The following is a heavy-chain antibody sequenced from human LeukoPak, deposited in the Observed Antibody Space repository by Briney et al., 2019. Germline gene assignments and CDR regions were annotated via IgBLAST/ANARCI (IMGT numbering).Heavy chain of an antibody. CDR2: IYHSGST. CDR3: ASRYYHDSSGYFDY. Sequence: PSQTLSLTCTVSGGSISSGGYYWSWIRQPPGKGLEWIGYIYHSGSTYYNPSLKSRVTISVDRSKNQFSLKLSSVTAADTAVYYCASRYYHDSSGYFDYWGQGTLVTVSS. D-gene: IGHD3-22*01. V-gene: IGHV4-30-2*01. J-gene: IGHJ4*02. CDR1: GGSISSGGYY.